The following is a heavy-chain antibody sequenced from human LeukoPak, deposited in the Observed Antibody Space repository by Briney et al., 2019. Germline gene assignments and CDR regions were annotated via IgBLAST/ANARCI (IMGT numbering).Heavy chain of an antibody. CDR3: ARDQEGFDY. V-gene: IGHV1-46*01. Sequence: ASVKVSCKASGYTFTSNYIHWVRQAPGQGLEWMGMIYPRDGSTSYAQKFQGRVTVTRDTSTSTVHMELSGLRSEDTAVYYCARDQEGFDYWGQGTQVTVSS. J-gene: IGHJ4*02. CDR2: IYPRDGST. CDR1: GYTFTSNY.